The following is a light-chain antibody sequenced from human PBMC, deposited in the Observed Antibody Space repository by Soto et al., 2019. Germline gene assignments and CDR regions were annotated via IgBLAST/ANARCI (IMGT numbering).Light chain of an antibody. CDR3: SSYAGSRTYV. V-gene: IGLV2-23*02. CDR2: EVI. CDR1: SSDVGNYNY. J-gene: IGLJ1*01. Sequence: QSALTQPASVSGSPGQSITISCTGTSSDVGNYNYVSWYQQHPGKAPKLIIFEVINRPSGVSDRFSGSKSGNTASLTISGLLAEDEADYYCSSYAGSRTYVFGTGTKLTVL.